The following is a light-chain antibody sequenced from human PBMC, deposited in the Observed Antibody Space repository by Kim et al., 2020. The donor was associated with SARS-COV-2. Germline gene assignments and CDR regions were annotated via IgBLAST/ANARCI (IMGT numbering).Light chain of an antibody. Sequence: SPGERVTLSCRASQSVSSNLAWYQQKPGQAPRLLMYGASTRATGIPARFSGSGSGTEFTLTISSLQSEDFAVYYCQQYNNWLSWTFGQGTKVDIK. CDR3: QQYNNWLSWT. V-gene: IGKV3-15*01. CDR1: QSVSSN. J-gene: IGKJ1*01. CDR2: GAS.